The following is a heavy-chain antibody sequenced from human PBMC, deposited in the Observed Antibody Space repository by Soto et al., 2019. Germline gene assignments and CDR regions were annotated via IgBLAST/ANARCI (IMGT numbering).Heavy chain of an antibody. V-gene: IGHV3-30-3*01. CDR2: ISNDGNNK. D-gene: IGHD2-15*01. J-gene: IGHJ4*02. CDR1: GFTFGSCA. Sequence: QVQLVESGGCVVQPGRSLRLSCAASGFTFGSCAMHWVRQAPGKGLEWVSFISNDGNNKYYADSMKGRFTISRDNSKNTLYMQMNSLRAEDTAVYYCARGDNPQLVVVVPALDYWGQGTLVTVSS. CDR3: ARGDNPQLVVVVPALDY.